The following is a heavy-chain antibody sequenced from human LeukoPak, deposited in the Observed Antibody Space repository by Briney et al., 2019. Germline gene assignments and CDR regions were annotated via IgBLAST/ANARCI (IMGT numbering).Heavy chain of an antibody. Sequence: GRSLRLSCAASGFTFDDYAMHWVRQAPGKGLEWVSGISWNSGSIGYADSVKGRFTISRDNAKNSLYLQMNSLRAEDTALYYCAKDIGRTLRFGCPLDYWGQGTLVTVSS. CDR2: ISWNSGSI. J-gene: IGHJ4*02. V-gene: IGHV3-9*01. CDR1: GFTFDDYA. D-gene: IGHD3-10*01. CDR3: AKDIGRTLRFGCPLDY.